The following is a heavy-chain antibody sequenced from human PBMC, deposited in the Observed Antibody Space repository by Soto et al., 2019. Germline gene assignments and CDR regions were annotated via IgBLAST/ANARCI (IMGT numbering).Heavy chain of an antibody. Sequence: QVQLVESGRGVVQPGRSLRLSCAASGFTFSSYAMHWVRQAPGKGLEWVAVISYDGSDKYYADSVKGRFTISRDNSKNTLYLPMNSLRVEDTAVYYCASTLIRGVIKTYFDYWGQGTLVTVSS. J-gene: IGHJ4*02. D-gene: IGHD3-10*01. V-gene: IGHV3-30-3*01. CDR3: ASTLIRGVIKTYFDY. CDR1: GFTFSSYA. CDR2: ISYDGSDK.